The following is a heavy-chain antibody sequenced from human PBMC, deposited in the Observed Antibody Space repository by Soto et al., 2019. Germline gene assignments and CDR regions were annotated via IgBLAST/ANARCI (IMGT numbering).Heavy chain of an antibody. Sequence: QVQLQQWGAGLLKPSETLSLTCAVYGGSFSGYYWSWIRQPPGKGLEWIGEINHSGSTNYNPSLKSRVTISVDTSKNQFSLKLSSVTAADTAVYYCATRGLLWFGELSSDYWGQGTLVTVSS. D-gene: IGHD3-10*01. V-gene: IGHV4-34*01. CDR1: GGSFSGYY. CDR3: ATRGLLWFGELSSDY. J-gene: IGHJ4*02. CDR2: INHSGST.